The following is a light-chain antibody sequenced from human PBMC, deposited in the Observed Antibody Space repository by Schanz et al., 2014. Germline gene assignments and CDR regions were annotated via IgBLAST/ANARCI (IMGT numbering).Light chain of an antibody. J-gene: IGLJ2*01. CDR1: SSDVGSYNL. CDR2: EGS. Sequence: QSALTQPASVSGSPGQSLTISCTGTSSDVGSYNLVSWYQQHPGKAPKLMIFEGSKRPSGVSNRFSGSKSGNTASLTISGLQAEDEADYYCCSYAGSNFVVFGGGTKLTVL. CDR3: CSYAGSNFVV. V-gene: IGLV2-23*01.